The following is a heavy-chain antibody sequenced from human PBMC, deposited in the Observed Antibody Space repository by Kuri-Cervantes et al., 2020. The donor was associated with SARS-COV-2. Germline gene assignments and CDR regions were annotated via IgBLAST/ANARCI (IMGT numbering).Heavy chain of an antibody. J-gene: IGHJ6*03. CDR1: GGSIGSGGYY. CDR2: IYTSGST. D-gene: IGHD1-26*01. Sequence: SETLSLTCTVSGGSIGSGGYYWSWIRQPAGKGLEWIGRIYTSGSTNYNPSLKSRVTISVDTSKNQFSLKLSSVTAADTAVYYCERVGNSGSYYDYYYYMDDWGKGTTVTVSS. CDR3: ERVGNSGSYYDYYYYMDD. V-gene: IGHV4-61*02.